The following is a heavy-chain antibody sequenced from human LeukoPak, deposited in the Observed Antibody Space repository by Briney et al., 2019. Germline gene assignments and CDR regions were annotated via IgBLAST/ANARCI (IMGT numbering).Heavy chain of an antibody. J-gene: IGHJ4*02. CDR1: GFSFSSFG. V-gene: IGHV3-30*02. CDR3: ARDLTGKYYIAY. Sequence: GRSLRLSCAASGFSFSSFGMHWVRQAPGEGLEWVAYIGYSGTNTHYADSVKGRFTISRDNSENTVHLQMNSLRAADTALYSCARDLTGKYYIAYWGQGTLVTVSS. CDR2: IGYSGTNT. D-gene: IGHD2-8*02.